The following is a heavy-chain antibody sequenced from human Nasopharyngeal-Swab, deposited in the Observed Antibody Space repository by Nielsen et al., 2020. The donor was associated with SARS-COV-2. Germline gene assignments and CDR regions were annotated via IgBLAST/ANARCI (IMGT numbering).Heavy chain of an antibody. D-gene: IGHD7-27*01. CDR3: ARPANWGSHDAFDI. CDR2: IIPILGIA. Sequence: SVQVSCKASGGTFSSYAISWVRQAPGQGLEWMGRIIPILGIANYAQTFQGRVTITADKSTSTAYMELSSLRSEDTAVYYCARPANWGSHDAFDIWGQGTMVTVSS. J-gene: IGHJ3*02. V-gene: IGHV1-69*04. CDR1: GGTFSSYA.